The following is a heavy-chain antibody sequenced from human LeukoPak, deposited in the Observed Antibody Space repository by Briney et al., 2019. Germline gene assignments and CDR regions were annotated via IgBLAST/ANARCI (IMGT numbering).Heavy chain of an antibody. J-gene: IGHJ4*02. D-gene: IGHD3-10*01. Sequence: GGSLRLSCAASGFTFNIYWMHWVRQAPGKGLVWVSHINSDGSGTNYADSVKGRFTISRDNAKNTLYLQMNSPRAEDTAVYYCARDRGYQIDYWGQGILVTVSS. CDR1: GFTFNIYW. CDR2: INSDGSGT. V-gene: IGHV3-74*01. CDR3: ARDRGYQIDY.